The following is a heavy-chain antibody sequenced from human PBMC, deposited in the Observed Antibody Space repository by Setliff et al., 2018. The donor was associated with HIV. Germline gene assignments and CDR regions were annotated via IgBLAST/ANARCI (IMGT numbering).Heavy chain of an antibody. J-gene: IGHJ5*02. CDR3: ARALCRGGLCGWFDP. CDR2: IDPSDSYT. D-gene: IGHD2-15*01. CDR1: GYSFTSYW. Sequence: GESLKISCKGSGYSFTSYWITWVRQMPGKGLEWMGRIDPSDSYTNYSPSLQGHVTISVDKSISTAYLQWSSLKASDTAMYYCARALCRGGLCGWFDPWGQGTLVTVSS. V-gene: IGHV5-10-1*01.